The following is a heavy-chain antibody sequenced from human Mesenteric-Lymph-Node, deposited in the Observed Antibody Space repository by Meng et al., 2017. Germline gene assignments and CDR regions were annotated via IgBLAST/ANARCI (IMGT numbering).Heavy chain of an antibody. CDR1: SGPIVSTDYS. J-gene: IGHJ5*02. V-gene: IGHV4-30-2*01. D-gene: IGHD7-27*01. Sequence: QLQLQESGSGLVTPSQTLSLTCAVSSGPIVSTDYSCSWIRRPPGKGLEWIGYIYHNGSTYYNPYFKSRVTISLDRSKNQVSLKLNSVTAADTAVYSCARLGPRWFDPWGQGTLVTVSS. CDR2: IYHNGST. CDR3: ARLGPRWFDP.